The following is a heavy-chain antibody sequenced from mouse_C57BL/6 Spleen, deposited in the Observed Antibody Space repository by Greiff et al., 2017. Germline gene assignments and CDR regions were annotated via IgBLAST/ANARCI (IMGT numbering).Heavy chain of an antibody. D-gene: IGHD3-2*01. J-gene: IGHJ3*01. Sequence: VQLQQSGAELVRPGASVKLSCTASGFNINDDYMHWVKQRPEQGLEWIGWIDPENGDTEYASKFQGKATITADTSSNTAYLQLSSLTSEDTAVYYGSAWRQPSFAYWGQGTLVTVSA. V-gene: IGHV14-4*01. CDR3: SAWRQPSFAY. CDR2: IDPENGDT. CDR1: GFNINDDY.